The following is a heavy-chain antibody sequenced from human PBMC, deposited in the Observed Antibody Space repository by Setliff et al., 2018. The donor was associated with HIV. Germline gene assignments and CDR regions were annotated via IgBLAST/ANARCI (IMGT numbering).Heavy chain of an antibody. V-gene: IGHV1-18*01. CDR1: GYTFRNFA. J-gene: IGHJ3*02. CDR3: ARIRVGALLNAFDI. Sequence: ASVKVSCKASGYTFRNFAISWLRQAPGQGLEWMGWISGYKDNTNYAQSLQGRLTMTIDTTSSTSYMELRSLRSDDTAMYYCARIRVGALLNAFDIWGQGTMVTVSS. CDR2: ISGYKDNT. D-gene: IGHD1-26*01.